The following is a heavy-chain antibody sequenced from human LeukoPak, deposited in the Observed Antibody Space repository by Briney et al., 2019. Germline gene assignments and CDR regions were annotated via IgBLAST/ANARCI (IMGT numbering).Heavy chain of an antibody. J-gene: IGHJ2*01. CDR3: ARATPFGEDGDYVRYFAL. D-gene: IGHD4-17*01. Sequence: GALRLSCAASGFTFSSYSMNWVRQAPGKGLEWVSSISSSSSYIYYADSVKGRFTISRDNAKNSLYLQMNSLRAEDTAVYYCARATPFGEDGDYVRYFALWGRGTLVTVSS. CDR2: ISSSSSYI. V-gene: IGHV3-21*01. CDR1: GFTFSSYS.